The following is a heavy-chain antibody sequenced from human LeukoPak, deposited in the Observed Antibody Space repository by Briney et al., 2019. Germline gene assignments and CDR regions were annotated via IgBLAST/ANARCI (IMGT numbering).Heavy chain of an antibody. CDR3: ARDQEDNWNDWFDP. CDR1: GYTFASYG. CDR2: ISAYNGNT. J-gene: IGHJ5*02. Sequence: GASVKVSCKASGYTFASYGISWVRQAPGQGLEWMGWISAYNGNTNYAQKLQGRVTMTTDTSTSTAYMELRSLRSDDTAVYYCARDQEDNWNDWFDPWGQGTLVTVSS. V-gene: IGHV1-18*01. D-gene: IGHD1-1*01.